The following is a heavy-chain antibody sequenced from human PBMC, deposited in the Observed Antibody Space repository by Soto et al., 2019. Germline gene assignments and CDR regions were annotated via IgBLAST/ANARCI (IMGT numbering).Heavy chain of an antibody. CDR1: GGSFSGYY. Sequence: SETLSLTCAVYGGSFSGYYWSWIRQPPGKGLEWIGEINHSGSTNYNPSLKSRVTISVETSKNQFSLKLGSVTAADTAVYYCARENTVWTTVEPAAIIIRKNNWFDPWGQGTLVTVSS. CDR3: ARENTVWTTVEPAAIIIRKNNWFDP. D-gene: IGHD2-2*02. CDR2: INHSGST. V-gene: IGHV4-34*01. J-gene: IGHJ5*02.